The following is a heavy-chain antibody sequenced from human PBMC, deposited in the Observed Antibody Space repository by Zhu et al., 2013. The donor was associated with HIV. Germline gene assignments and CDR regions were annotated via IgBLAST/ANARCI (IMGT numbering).Heavy chain of an antibody. CDR1: GGTFSSYA. CDR2: IIPMLGSA. J-gene: IGHJ4*02. D-gene: IGHD2-8*01. CDR3: ARDGARAATLYVFEE. V-gene: IGHV1-69*06. Sequence: QVQLVQSGAEVKKPGSSVKVSCKASGGTFSSYAISWVRQAPGQGLEWMGGIIPMLGSANYAQQFMGRVTITLDKSTNTAYMELRTLRLEDTAVYYCARDGARAATLYVFEEWGQGTLVTVSS.